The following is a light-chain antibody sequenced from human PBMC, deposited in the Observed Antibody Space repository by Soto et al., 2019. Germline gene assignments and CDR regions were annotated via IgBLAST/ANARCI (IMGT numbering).Light chain of an antibody. Sequence: QSVLTQPPSASGTPGQRVTISCSGSSSNIGSNTVNWYQQLPGTAPKLHIYSNNQRPSGVPDRFSGSKSGTSASLAISGRQSEDEADYYCAAWDDSLNGPVFGGGTELTVL. CDR2: SNN. CDR3: AAWDDSLNGPV. CDR1: SSNIGSNT. V-gene: IGLV1-44*01. J-gene: IGLJ2*01.